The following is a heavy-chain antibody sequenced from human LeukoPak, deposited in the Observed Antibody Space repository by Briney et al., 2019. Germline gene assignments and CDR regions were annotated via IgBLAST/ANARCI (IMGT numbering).Heavy chain of an antibody. CDR3: ATALWFGNVDY. D-gene: IGHD3-10*01. J-gene: IGHJ4*02. V-gene: IGHV1-24*01. CDR1: GYTLTELS. CDR2: FDPEDGET. Sequence: GASVKVSCKVSGYTLTELSMHWVRQAPGKGLEWMGGFDPEDGETIYAQKFQGRVTMTGDTSTDTAYMELSSLRSEDTAVYYCATALWFGNVDYWGQGTLVTVSS.